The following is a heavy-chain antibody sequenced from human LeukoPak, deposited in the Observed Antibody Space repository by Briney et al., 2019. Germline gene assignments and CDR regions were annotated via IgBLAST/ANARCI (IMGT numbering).Heavy chain of an antibody. CDR3: ARGYGGSGSYYYDGMDI. Sequence: SETLSLTCTVSGYSISSGFYWGWIRQSPEKGLEWIGTINHSGSTYYNPSLKSRVTISLDTSKNQFSLKLSSVTAADTAVYYCARGYGGSGSYYYDGMDIWGQGTTVTVSS. V-gene: IGHV4-38-2*02. CDR2: INHSGST. CDR1: GYSISSGFY. D-gene: IGHD3-10*01. J-gene: IGHJ6*02.